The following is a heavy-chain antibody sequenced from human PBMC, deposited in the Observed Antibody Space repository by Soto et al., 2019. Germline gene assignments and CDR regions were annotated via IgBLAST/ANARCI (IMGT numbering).Heavy chain of an antibody. CDR1: GGSISSSSYY. CDR2: IYYSGST. Sequence: SETLSLTCTVSGGSISSSSYYWGWIRQPPGKGLEWIGSIYYSGSTYYNPSLKSRVTISVDTSKNQFSLKLSSVTAADTAVYYCARLRVGATRRAYDYWGQGTLVTVSS. CDR3: ARLRVGATRRAYDY. J-gene: IGHJ4*02. D-gene: IGHD1-26*01. V-gene: IGHV4-39*01.